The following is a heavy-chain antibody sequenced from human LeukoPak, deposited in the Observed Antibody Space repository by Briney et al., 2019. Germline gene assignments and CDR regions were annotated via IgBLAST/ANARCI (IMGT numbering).Heavy chain of an antibody. CDR3: ARDRSGEYSSSSSRHYYYYYMDV. CDR2: IYYSGST. Sequence: PSETLSLTCTVSGGSISSYYWSWIRQPPGKGLEWIGYIYYSGSTNYNPSLKSRVTISVDTSKNQFSLKLSSVTAADTAVYYCARDRSGEYSSSSSRHYYYYYMDVWGKGTTVTVSS. J-gene: IGHJ6*03. CDR1: GGSISSYY. D-gene: IGHD6-6*01. V-gene: IGHV4-59*01.